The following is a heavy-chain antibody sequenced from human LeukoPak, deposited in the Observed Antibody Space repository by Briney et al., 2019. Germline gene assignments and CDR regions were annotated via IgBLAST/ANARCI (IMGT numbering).Heavy chain of an antibody. D-gene: IGHD3-9*01. CDR2: ISYDGSNK. J-gene: IGHJ4*02. V-gene: IGHV3-30*04. Sequence: PGGSLRLSCAASGFTFSSYAMHWVRQAPGKGLEWVAVISYDGSNKYYADSVKGRFTISRDNSKNTLYLQMNSLRAEDTAVYYCARDAVLRYFDWLPKYLDYWGQGTLVTVSS. CDR1: GFTFSSYA. CDR3: ARDAVLRYFDWLPKYLDY.